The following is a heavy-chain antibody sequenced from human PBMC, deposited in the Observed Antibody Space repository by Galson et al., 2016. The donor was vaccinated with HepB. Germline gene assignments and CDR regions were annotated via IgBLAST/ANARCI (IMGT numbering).Heavy chain of an antibody. Sequence: SLRLSCATSGFTFSSYAMSWVRQAPGKGLEWVSGFNTRGGGTYYADSVKGRFTISRDNSKSTLYLQMNSPRAEDTAVYYCAKRYDSSGYQYFDFRGQGTLVTVSS. CDR2: FNTRGGGT. V-gene: IGHV3-23*01. CDR1: GFTFSSYA. D-gene: IGHD3-22*01. CDR3: AKRYDSSGYQYFDF. J-gene: IGHJ4*02.